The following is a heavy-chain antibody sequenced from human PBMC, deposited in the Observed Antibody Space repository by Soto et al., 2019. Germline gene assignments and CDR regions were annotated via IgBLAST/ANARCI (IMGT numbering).Heavy chain of an antibody. D-gene: IGHD3-10*01. J-gene: IGHJ4*02. Sequence: TSETLSLTCAVYGGSFSGYYWSWIRQPPGKGLEWIGEINHSGSTNYNPSLKSRVTISVDTSKNQFSLKLSSVTAADTAVYYCARGSNVLLWFGELSPFDYWGQGTLVTVSS. CDR3: ARGSNVLLWFGELSPFDY. V-gene: IGHV4-34*01. CDR2: INHSGST. CDR1: GGSFSGYY.